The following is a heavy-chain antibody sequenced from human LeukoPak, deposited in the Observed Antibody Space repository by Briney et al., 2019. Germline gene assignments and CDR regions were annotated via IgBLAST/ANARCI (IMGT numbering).Heavy chain of an antibody. J-gene: IGHJ3*02. CDR3: ARSLDEYSSSDGAFDI. CDR1: GGTFSSYA. D-gene: IGHD6-6*01. CDR2: IIPIFGTA. Sequence: GASVKVSCKASGGTFSSYAISWVRQAPGQGLEWMGGIIPIFGTANYAQKFQGRVTLTADESTSTAYMELSSLRSEDTAVYYCARSLDEYSSSDGAFDIWGQGTMVTVSS. V-gene: IGHV1-69*13.